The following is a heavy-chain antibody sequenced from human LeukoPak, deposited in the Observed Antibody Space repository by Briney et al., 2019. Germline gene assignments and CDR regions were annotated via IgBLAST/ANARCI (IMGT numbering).Heavy chain of an antibody. CDR3: ARDGPGYCSPTSCSDNWFDP. D-gene: IGHD2-2*01. J-gene: IGHJ5*02. Sequence: ASVKVSCKASGYTFTDNYIHWVRQAPGQGLEWMGRINPKTGGTNYAQKFQGRVTMTTDTSISTAYMDLRSLRSADTAVYICARDGPGYCSPTSCSDNWFDPWGQGALVTVSS. CDR2: INPKTGGT. V-gene: IGHV1-2*06. CDR1: GYTFTDNY.